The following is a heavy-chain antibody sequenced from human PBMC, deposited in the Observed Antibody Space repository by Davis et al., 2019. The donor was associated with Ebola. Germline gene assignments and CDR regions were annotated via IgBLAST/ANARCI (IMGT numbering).Heavy chain of an antibody. Sequence: LSLTCAASGFTVSSNYITWVRQAPGKGLEWVSAISGSGGTTYYAGSVKGRFTVSRDNSKKTMYLQMNSLRAEDTAVYYCARSGLSFGVVKYHYGMDVWGKGTTVTVSS. D-gene: IGHD3-3*01. J-gene: IGHJ6*04. CDR1: GFTVSSNY. CDR3: ARSGLSFGVVKYHYGMDV. CDR2: ISGSGGTT. V-gene: IGHV3-23*01.